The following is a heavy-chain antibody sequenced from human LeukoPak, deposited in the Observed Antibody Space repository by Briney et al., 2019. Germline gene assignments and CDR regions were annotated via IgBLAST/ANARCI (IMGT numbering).Heavy chain of an antibody. CDR3: ARWTYYDILTASLNFLHY. Sequence: TLSLTCTVSGDSITSGDYYWSWIRQPPGKGLEWLGYIYNTGSAYYNPSLKSRVTISVDTSKDQFSLKLNSVIAADTAVYFCARWTYYDILTASLNFLHYWGQGGLVTVSS. CDR1: GDSITSGDYY. J-gene: IGHJ4*02. CDR2: IYNTGSA. V-gene: IGHV4-30-4*08. D-gene: IGHD3-9*01.